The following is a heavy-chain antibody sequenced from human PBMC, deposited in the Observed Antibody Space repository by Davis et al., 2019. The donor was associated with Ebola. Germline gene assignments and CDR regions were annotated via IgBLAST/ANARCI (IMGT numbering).Heavy chain of an antibody. V-gene: IGHV3-64*01. CDR3: ARDRRIQLWYQINYYYGMDV. Sequence: GESLKISCAASGFTFSSYAMHWVRQAPGKGLEYVSAISSNGGSTYYANSVKGRFTISRDNAKNSLYLQMNSLRAEDTAVYYCARDRRIQLWYQINYYYGMDVWGQGTTVTVSS. J-gene: IGHJ6*02. CDR2: ISSNGGST. CDR1: GFTFSSYA. D-gene: IGHD5-18*01.